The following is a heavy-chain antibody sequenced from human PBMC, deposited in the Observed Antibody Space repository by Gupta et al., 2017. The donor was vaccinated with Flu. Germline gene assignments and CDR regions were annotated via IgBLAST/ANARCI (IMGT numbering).Heavy chain of an antibody. D-gene: IGHD3-3*01. CDR2: IFSNDEK. CDR3: ARRYTIFGVVTFYYFDY. J-gene: IGHJ4*02. V-gene: IGHV2-26*01. CDR1: GFSLSNARMG. Sequence: QVTLKESGPVLVKPTETLTLTCTVSGFSLSNARMGVSWIRQPPGKALEWLAHIFSNDEKSYSTSLKSRLTISKDTSKSQVVLTMTNMDPVDTATYYCARRYTIFGVVTFYYFDYWGQGTLVTVSS.